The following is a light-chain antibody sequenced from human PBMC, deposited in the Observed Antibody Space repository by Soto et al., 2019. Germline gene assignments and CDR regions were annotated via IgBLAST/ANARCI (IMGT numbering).Light chain of an antibody. CDR1: QSVSSN. V-gene: IGKV3D-15*01. J-gene: IGKJ4*01. CDR2: GAS. CDR3: QQYNNWPPGIS. Sequence: ELVMTQSPDTLSVSPGERATLSCRASQSVSSNLAWYQQKPGQAPRHLIYGASTRATGIPVRFSGSGSGTEFTFTISSLQSEDFAVYYCQQYNNWPPGISFGGGTKVEIK.